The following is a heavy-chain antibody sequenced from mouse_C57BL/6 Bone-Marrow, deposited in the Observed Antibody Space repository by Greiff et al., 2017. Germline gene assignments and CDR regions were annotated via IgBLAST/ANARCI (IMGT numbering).Heavy chain of an antibody. J-gene: IGHJ3*01. CDR2: IYPGSGNT. D-gene: IGHD1-1*01. Sequence: QVQLQQSGPELVKPGASVKISCKASGYSFTSYYIHWVKQRPGQGLEWIGWIYPGSGNTKYNEKFKGKATLTADTPSSTAYMQLSSLTSEDSAVYYCARHYYGSRVWFAYWGQGTLVTVSA. CDR1: GYSFTSYY. CDR3: ARHYYGSRVWFAY. V-gene: IGHV1-66*01.